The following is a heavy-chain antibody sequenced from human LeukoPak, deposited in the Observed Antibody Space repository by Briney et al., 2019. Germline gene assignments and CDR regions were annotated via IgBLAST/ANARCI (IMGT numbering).Heavy chain of an antibody. CDR3: ARERGYYDNSGYLPTTYFQH. J-gene: IGHJ1*01. V-gene: IGHV3-7*01. CDR2: IKQDGSEK. Sequence: PGGSLRLSCAASGFTVSSNYMSWARQAPGKGLEWVANIKQDGSEKYYVDSVKGRFTISRDNAKSSLFLQLNSLRAEDTAVYYCARERGYYDNSGYLPTTYFQHWGQGTLVTVSS. D-gene: IGHD3-22*01. CDR1: GFTVSSNY.